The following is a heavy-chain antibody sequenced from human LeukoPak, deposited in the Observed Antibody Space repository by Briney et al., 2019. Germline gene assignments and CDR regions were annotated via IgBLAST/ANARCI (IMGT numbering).Heavy chain of an antibody. V-gene: IGHV3-30*02. J-gene: IGHJ6*03. CDR1: GFTFSSYG. CDR3: AKSRPYGSGSYSYYYYYMDV. D-gene: IGHD3-10*01. Sequence: GGSLRLSCAASGFTFSSYGMHWVRQAPGKGLEWVAFIRYDGSNKYYADSVKGRFTISRDNSKNTLYLQMSSLRAEDTAVYYCAKSRPYGSGSYSYYYYYMDVWGKGTTVTVSS. CDR2: IRYDGSNK.